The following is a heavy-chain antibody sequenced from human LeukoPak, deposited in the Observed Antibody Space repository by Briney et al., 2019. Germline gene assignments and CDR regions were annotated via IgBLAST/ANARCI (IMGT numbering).Heavy chain of an antibody. J-gene: IGHJ4*02. V-gene: IGHV3-7*01. Sequence: GGSLRLSCAASGFTFSSYWMSWVRQAPGKGLEWVANIKQDGSEKYYVDSVKGRFTISRDNAKNSLYLQMNSLRAEDTAVYYCARDRFGHHDSSGSIPGAMDYWGQGTLVTVSS. CDR3: ARDRFGHHDSSGSIPGAMDY. CDR2: IKQDGSEK. CDR1: GFTFSSYW. D-gene: IGHD3-22*01.